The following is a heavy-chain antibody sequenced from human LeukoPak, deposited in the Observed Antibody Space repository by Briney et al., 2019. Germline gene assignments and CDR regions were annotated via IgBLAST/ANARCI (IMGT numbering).Heavy chain of an antibody. CDR3: ARDSRGIVGATNDY. V-gene: IGHV3-7*01. D-gene: IGHD1-26*01. CDR1: GFTFSSYW. CDR2: IKQDGSGK. Sequence: GGSLRLSCAASGFTFSSYWMSWVRQAPGKGLEWVANIKQDGSGKYYVDSVKGRFTISRDNAKNSLYLQMNSLRAEDTAVYYCARDSRGIVGATNDYWGQGTLVTVSS. J-gene: IGHJ4*02.